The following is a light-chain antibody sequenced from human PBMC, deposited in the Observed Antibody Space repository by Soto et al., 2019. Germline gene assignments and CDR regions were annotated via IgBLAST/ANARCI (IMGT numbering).Light chain of an antibody. CDR3: QQYYRWSRT. Sequence: EMAVTQSPATLSVSPGERATLSCRASQSVANNLAWYQQKPGQTPRLLIYAASTRATGVPARFSGSGSGTDFNLTITSLQSEDFAVYYCQQYYRWSRTFGQGTKVDI. CDR2: AAS. CDR1: QSVANN. J-gene: IGKJ1*01. V-gene: IGKV3-15*01.